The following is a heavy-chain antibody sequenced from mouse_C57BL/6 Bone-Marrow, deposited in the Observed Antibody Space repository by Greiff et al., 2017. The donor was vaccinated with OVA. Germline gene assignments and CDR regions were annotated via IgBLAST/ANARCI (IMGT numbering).Heavy chain of an antibody. CDR1: GFSFNTYA. CDR3: VAGDTWFSY. V-gene: IGHV10-1*01. CDR2: IRSKSNNYAT. Sequence: EVQRVESGGGLVQPKGSLKLSCAASGFSFNTYAMNWVRQAPGKGLEWVARIRSKSNNYATYYADSVKDRFTISRDDSESMLYLQMNNLKTEDTAMYYSVAGDTWFSYWCQGTLVTVSA. J-gene: IGHJ3*01. D-gene: IGHD2-13*01.